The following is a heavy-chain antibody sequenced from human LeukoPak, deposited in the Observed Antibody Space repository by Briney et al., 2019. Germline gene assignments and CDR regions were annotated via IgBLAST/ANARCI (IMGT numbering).Heavy chain of an antibody. V-gene: IGHV5-10-1*01. CDR1: GYSFTSYW. J-gene: IGHJ5*02. Sequence: GESLKISCKGSGYSFTSYWISWVRQMPGKGLEWMGRIDPSDSYTNYSPSFQGHVTISADKSISTAYLQWSSLKASDTAMYYCARQLLWFGEPNNRFDPWGQGTLVTVSS. CDR3: ARQLLWFGEPNNRFDP. CDR2: IDPSDSYT. D-gene: IGHD3-10*01.